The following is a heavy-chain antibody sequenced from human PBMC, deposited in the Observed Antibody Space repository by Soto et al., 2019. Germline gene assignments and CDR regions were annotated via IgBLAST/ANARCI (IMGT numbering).Heavy chain of an antibody. J-gene: IGHJ4*01. D-gene: IGHD3-22*01. Sequence: GGSLRLSCAASGFTFSNAWMSWFRQAPGKGLEWVGRIKRKSNGETTDYAAPVKGRFTISRDDSKNTLYLQMKGLKAEDTAVYYCTTDNYYDSSGFYPYSLDNWGHGTRVTVSS. CDR2: IKRKSNGETT. CDR3: TTDNYYDSSGFYPYSLDN. V-gene: IGHV3-15*01. CDR1: GFTFSNAW.